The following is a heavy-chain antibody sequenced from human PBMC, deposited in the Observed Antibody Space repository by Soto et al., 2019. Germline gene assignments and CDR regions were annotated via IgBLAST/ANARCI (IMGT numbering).Heavy chain of an antibody. D-gene: IGHD3-10*01. CDR2: MYNSGST. J-gene: IGHJ4*02. Sequence: SETLSLTCTVSGGSISSYYWTWIRQPPGKGLEWIGFMYNSGSTHYNPSLKSRVTISLDTSKNQFSLNLRSVTAADTAVYYCASMGYHYGSGSCSLDYWGQGTLVTVSS. V-gene: IGHV4-59*08. CDR3: ASMGYHYGSGSCSLDY. CDR1: GGSISSYY.